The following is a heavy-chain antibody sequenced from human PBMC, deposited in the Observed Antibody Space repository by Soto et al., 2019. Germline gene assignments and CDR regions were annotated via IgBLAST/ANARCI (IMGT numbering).Heavy chain of an antibody. CDR3: ARVSSGATIDSYYYYYGMDV. CDR2: INPNSGGT. V-gene: IGHV1-2*02. J-gene: IGHJ6*02. D-gene: IGHD5-12*01. CDR1: GYTFTGYY. Sequence: SVKVSCKASGYTFTGYYMHLLRQSPGQGLEWMGWINPNSGGTNYAQKFQDRVTMTRDTSISTAYMELSRLRSDDTAVYYCARVSSGATIDSYYYYYGMDVWGQGTTVTVSS.